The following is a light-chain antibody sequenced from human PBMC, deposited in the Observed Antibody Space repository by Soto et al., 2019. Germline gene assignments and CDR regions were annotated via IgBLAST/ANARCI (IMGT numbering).Light chain of an antibody. V-gene: IGKV3D-15*01. CDR3: QQYGSSPIT. J-gene: IGKJ5*01. CDR2: GAS. CDR1: QSVSSS. Sequence: EIVMTQSPATLSVSPGERATLSCRASQSVSSSLAWYQQKPGQAPRLLIYGASNRATGIPDRFSGSGSGTEFTLTINSLQSEDFAVYYCQQYGSSPITFGQGTRLEIK.